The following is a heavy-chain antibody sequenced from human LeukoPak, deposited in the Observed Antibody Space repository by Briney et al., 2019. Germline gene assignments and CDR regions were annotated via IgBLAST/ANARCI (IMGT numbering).Heavy chain of an antibody. CDR3: TTALTKYCSSTSCFDY. V-gene: IGHV3-15*01. D-gene: IGHD2-2*01. CDR2: IKSKTDGGTT. J-gene: IGHJ4*02. Sequence: GGSLRLSCAASGFTFSNAWMSWVRQAPGKGLEWVGRIKSKTDGGTTDYAAPVRGRFTISRDDSKNTLYLQMNSLKTEDTAVYYCTTALTKYCSSTSCFDYWGRGTLVTVSS. CDR1: GFTFSNAW.